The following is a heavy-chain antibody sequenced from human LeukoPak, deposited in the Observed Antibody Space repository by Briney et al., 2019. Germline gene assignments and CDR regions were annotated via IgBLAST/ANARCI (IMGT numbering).Heavy chain of an antibody. D-gene: IGHD4-17*01. V-gene: IGHV4-59*12. Sequence: SETLSLTCTVSGGSISSYYWSWIRQPPGKGLEWIGYIYYSGSTNYNPSLKSRVTMSVDTSKNQFSLKLSSVTAADTAVYYCARGPTTVTRAFDYWGQGTLVTVSS. J-gene: IGHJ4*02. CDR3: ARGPTTVTRAFDY. CDR1: GGSISSYY. CDR2: IYYSGST.